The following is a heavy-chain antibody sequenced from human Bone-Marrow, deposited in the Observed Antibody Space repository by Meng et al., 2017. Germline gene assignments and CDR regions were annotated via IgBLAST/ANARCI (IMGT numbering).Heavy chain of an antibody. CDR2: IKSKTDGGTT. D-gene: IGHD6-13*01. Sequence: GESLKISCAASGFTFTSYEMNWVRQAPGKGLEWVGRIKSKTDGGTTDYAAPVKGRFTISRDDSKNTLYLQMNSLINEDTAVYFCATGAAAADHWGQGTLVTVSS. V-gene: IGHV3-15*01. CDR3: ATGAAAADH. CDR1: GFTFTSYE. J-gene: IGHJ4*02.